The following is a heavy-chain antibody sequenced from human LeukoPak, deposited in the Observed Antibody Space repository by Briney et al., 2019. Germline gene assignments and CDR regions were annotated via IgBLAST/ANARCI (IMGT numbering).Heavy chain of an antibody. CDR1: GYTFTSYG. CDR2: ISAYNGNI. Sequence: ASVKVSCTASGYTFTSYGISWVRQAPGQGLEWMGWISAYNGNINYAQKLQGRVTMTTDTSTSTAYMELRSLRFDDTAVYYCARGEGRTTELPFDYWGQGTLVTVSS. V-gene: IGHV1-18*01. J-gene: IGHJ4*02. D-gene: IGHD1-7*01. CDR3: ARGEGRTTELPFDY.